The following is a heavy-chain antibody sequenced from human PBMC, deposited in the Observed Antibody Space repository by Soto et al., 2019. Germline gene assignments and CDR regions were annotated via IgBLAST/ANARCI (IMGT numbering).Heavy chain of an antibody. J-gene: IGHJ3*02. Sequence: QVQLQESGPGLVKPSQTLSLTCTVSGGSISSGTYYWSWIRQHPGKGLEWIGYISYSGSTYYNTSLKRRVTILVDTSKNQFSLKLSSVTDADKAVYYCARGKYYDILTGYYRAAFDIWGQGTMVTVSS. CDR3: ARGKYYDILTGYYRAAFDI. CDR2: ISYSGST. V-gene: IGHV4-31*03. CDR1: GGSISSGTYY. D-gene: IGHD3-9*01.